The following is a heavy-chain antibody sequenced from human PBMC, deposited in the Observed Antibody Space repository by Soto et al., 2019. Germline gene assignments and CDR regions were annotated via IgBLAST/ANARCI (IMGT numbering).Heavy chain of an antibody. D-gene: IGHD1-1*01. Sequence: GGSLRLSCAASGFTFSSYAMSWVSQAPGKGLEWVSAISGSGGSTYYADSVKGRFTISRDNSKNTLYLQMNSLRAEDTAVYYCAKGPQISQLERSPQFDYWGQGTLVTVSS. CDR2: ISGSGGST. CDR1: GFTFSSYA. V-gene: IGHV3-23*01. CDR3: AKGPQISQLERSPQFDY. J-gene: IGHJ4*02.